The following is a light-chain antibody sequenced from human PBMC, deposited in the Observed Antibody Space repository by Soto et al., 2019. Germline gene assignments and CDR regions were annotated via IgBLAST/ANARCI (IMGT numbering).Light chain of an antibody. V-gene: IGKV3-20*01. CDR2: GAS. CDR3: QQYGSSPGT. J-gene: IGKJ1*01. CDR1: HSVDSN. Sequence: EIEMTQSPATLSVSPGRRATLSCXTSHSVDSNLAWYQQKPGQAPRLLIFGASIRDTGIPDRFSGSGSGTDFTLTISRLESEDFAVYYCQQYGSSPGTFGQGTKVDIK.